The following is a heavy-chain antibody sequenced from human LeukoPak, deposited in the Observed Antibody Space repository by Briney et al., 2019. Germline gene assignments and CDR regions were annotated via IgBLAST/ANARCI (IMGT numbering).Heavy chain of an antibody. CDR2: IIPIFGTA. CDR3: ASRDGYNNFDY. Sequence: GASVKVSCKASGGTFSSYAISWVRQAPGQGLEWMGGIIPIFGTANYAQKFQGRVTITADESTSTAYMELSSLRSEDTAVYYCASRDGYNNFDYWGQGTLVTVSS. V-gene: IGHV1-69*13. J-gene: IGHJ4*02. CDR1: GGTFSSYA. D-gene: IGHD5-24*01.